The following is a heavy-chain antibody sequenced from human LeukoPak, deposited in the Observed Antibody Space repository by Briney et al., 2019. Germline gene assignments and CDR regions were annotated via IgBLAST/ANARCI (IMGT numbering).Heavy chain of an antibody. CDR3: ARFHGGSGYYY. J-gene: IGHJ4*02. CDR1: GYTFSDYA. CDR2: IDAGNGDT. Sequence: ASVKVSCKASGYTFSDYAMHWVRQAPGQRFEWMGWIDAGNGDTSYAQKFQGRVTMTRDTSTSTVYMELSSLRSEDTAVYYCARFHGGSGYYYWGQGTLVTVSS. D-gene: IGHD3-22*01. V-gene: IGHV1-3*01.